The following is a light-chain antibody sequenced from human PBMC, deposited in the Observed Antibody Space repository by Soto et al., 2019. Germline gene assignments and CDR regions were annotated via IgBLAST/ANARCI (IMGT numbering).Light chain of an antibody. CDR2: WAS. CDR3: QQYYATPQT. CDR1: QSVLYSSNNKNY. Sequence: DIVMTQSPDSLAVSLGERATINCKSSQSVLYSSNNKNYLAWYQQKPGQPPKLLISWASTRETGVPDRFSGSGSGADVTLTISSLQAEDGAVYYCQQYYATPQTFGQGTKVEIK. J-gene: IGKJ1*01. V-gene: IGKV4-1*01.